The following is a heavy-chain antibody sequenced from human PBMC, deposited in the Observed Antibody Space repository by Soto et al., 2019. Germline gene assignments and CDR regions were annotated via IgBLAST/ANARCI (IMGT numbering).Heavy chain of an antibody. CDR1: GGSFIGYY. CDR3: ATVNTVTSYFFES. V-gene: IGHV4-34*01. CDR2: IKHSGDT. J-gene: IGHJ4*01. Sequence: SETLSLTCTFHGGSFIGYYWSWIRQPPGKGLEWIGEIKHSGDTNYNPSPKSRISISIDTSKNQFSLTVTSVTAADTALYYCATVNTVTSYFFESWGQGTLVTVSS. D-gene: IGHD4-17*01.